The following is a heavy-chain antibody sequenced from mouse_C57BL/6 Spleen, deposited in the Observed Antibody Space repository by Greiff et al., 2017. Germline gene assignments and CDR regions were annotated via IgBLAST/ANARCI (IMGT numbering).Heavy chain of an antibody. J-gene: IGHJ4*01. CDR1: GYAFTNYL. Sequence: LQESGAELVRPGTSVKVSCKASGYAFTNYLIEWVKQRPGQGLEWMGVINPGRGGTNYNEKFKGKATLTADKSSSTAYMQLSSLTSEDSEVYFCARSYYYGSSPYAMDYWGQGTSVTVSS. D-gene: IGHD1-1*01. CDR3: ARSYYYGSSPYAMDY. CDR2: INPGRGGT. V-gene: IGHV1-54*01.